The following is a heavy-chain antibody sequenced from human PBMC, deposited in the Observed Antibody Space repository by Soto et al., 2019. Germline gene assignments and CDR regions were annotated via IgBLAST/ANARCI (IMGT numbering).Heavy chain of an antibody. CDR3: ASYATAGYSSGWYPGVS. V-gene: IGHV1-18*04. CDR1: GYTFTSYG. J-gene: IGHJ4*02. D-gene: IGHD6-19*01. CDR2: ISAYNGNT. Sequence: ASVKVSCKASGYTFTSYGISWVRQAPGQGLEWMGWISAYNGNTNYAQKLQGRVTMTTDTSTSTAYMELRSLRSDDTAVYYCASYATAGYSSGWYPGVSWGQGTLVTVSS.